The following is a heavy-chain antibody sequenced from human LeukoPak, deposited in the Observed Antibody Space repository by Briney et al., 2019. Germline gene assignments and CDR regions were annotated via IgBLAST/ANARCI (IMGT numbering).Heavy chain of an antibody. J-gene: IGHJ3*02. CDR3: ACPTGPWIQLWLTHRDAFDI. D-gene: IGHD5-18*01. Sequence: SETLSLTCTVSGGSISSSSYYWGWIRQPPGKGLEWIGSIYYSGSTFYNPSLKSRVTISVDTSKNQFSLKLSSVTAADTAVYYCACPTGPWIQLWLTHRDAFDIWGQGTMVTVSS. CDR1: GGSISSSSYY. V-gene: IGHV4-39*01. CDR2: IYYSGST.